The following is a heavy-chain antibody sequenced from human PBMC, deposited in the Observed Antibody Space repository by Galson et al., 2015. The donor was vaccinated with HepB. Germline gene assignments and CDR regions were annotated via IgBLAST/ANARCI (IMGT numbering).Heavy chain of an antibody. CDR3: AKGRPRSGWYFDY. V-gene: IGHV3-30*18. Sequence: SLRLSCAASGFTFSSYGMHWVRQAPGKGLEWVAVISYDGSNKYYADSVKGRFTISRDNSKNTLYLQMNSLRAEDTAVYYCAKGRPRSGWYFDYRVQGTLVTVSA. CDR1: GFTFSSYG. J-gene: IGHJ4*02. CDR2: ISYDGSNK. D-gene: IGHD6-19*01.